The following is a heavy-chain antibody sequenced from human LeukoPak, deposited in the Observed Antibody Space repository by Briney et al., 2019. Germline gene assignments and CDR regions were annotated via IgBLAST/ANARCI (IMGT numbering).Heavy chain of an antibody. D-gene: IGHD6-6*01. CDR1: GFTFSSYG. CDR3: ARDLYSSSSWSHY. V-gene: IGHV3-33*01. Sequence: GGSLRLSCAASGFTFSSYGMHWVRQAPGKGLEWVAVIWYDGSSKYYADSVKGRFTISRDNSKNTLYLQMNSLRAEDTAVYYCARDLYSSSSWSHYWGQGTLVTVSS. J-gene: IGHJ4*02. CDR2: IWYDGSSK.